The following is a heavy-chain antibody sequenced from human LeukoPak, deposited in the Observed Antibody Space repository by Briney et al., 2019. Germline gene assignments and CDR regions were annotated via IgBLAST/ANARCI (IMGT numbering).Heavy chain of an antibody. J-gene: IGHJ2*01. Sequence: GSSVKVSCKASGGTFSSYALSWGRQAPGQGLEWMGGIIPIFGTANYTQKFQGRVTITADETPRTAYKELSSLISEDTTVYYCARKRVATYYYDSSGYYLHWYFDLWGRGTLVTVSS. CDR3: ARKRVATYYYDSSGYYLHWYFDL. CDR1: GGTFSSYA. D-gene: IGHD3-22*01. CDR2: IIPIFGTA. V-gene: IGHV1-69*01.